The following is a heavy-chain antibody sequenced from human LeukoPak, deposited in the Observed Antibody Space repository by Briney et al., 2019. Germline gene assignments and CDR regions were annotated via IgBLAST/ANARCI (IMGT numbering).Heavy chain of an antibody. CDR2: ISGSGGST. V-gene: IGHV3-23*01. CDR1: GFTFSSYA. D-gene: IGHD3-3*01. Sequence: GGSLRLSCAASGFTFSSYAMSWVRQAPGKGLEWVSAISGSGGSTYYADSVKGRFTISRDNSKNTLYLQMNSLRAEDTAVYYCAKGSSFWSGSYLDYWGQGTLVTVSS. CDR3: AKGSSFWSGSYLDY. J-gene: IGHJ4*02.